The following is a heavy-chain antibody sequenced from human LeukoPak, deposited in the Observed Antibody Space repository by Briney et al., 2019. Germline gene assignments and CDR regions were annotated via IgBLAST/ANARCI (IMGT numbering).Heavy chain of an antibody. CDR3: ARIRGIAAAGDY. Sequence: GGSLRLSCAASGFTFSSYWMHWVRQAPGKGLVWVSRINSDGSSTSYADSVKGRFTISRDNAKYTLYLEMNSLRAEDTGVYYCARIRGIAAAGDYWSQGTLVTVSS. V-gene: IGHV3-74*01. J-gene: IGHJ4*02. CDR1: GFTFSSYW. CDR2: INSDGSST. D-gene: IGHD6-13*01.